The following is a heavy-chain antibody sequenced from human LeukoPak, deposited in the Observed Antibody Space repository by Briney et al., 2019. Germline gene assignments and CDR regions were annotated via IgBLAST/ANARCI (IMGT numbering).Heavy chain of an antibody. D-gene: IGHD3-16*01. CDR1: GFTFGDDA. CDR2: IRRKVYGGTT. V-gene: IGHV3-49*03. Sequence: PGGSLRLSCTASGFTFGDDAIRWFRQGPVKGLEWVGYIRRKVYGGTTEYAASVKGRFTISRDDSKSITYLQLNSLRTEDTAVYFCARGGGAVEHRGQGALVTVTS. J-gene: IGHJ4*02. CDR3: ARGGGAVEH.